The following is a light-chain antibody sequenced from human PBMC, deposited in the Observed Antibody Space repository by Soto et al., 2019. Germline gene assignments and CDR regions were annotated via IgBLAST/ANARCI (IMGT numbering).Light chain of an antibody. V-gene: IGLV2-14*01. CDR2: EVT. Sequence: ALTQPASVSGSPGQSITISCTGTSGDIGSYNRVSWYQQHPSKAPKLIIYEVTDRPSGVSNRFSGSKSGNTASLTISGLQAEDEAEYYCSSYTNINTRACVFGTGTKVTVL. J-gene: IGLJ1*01. CDR3: SSYTNINTRACV. CDR1: SGDIGSYNR.